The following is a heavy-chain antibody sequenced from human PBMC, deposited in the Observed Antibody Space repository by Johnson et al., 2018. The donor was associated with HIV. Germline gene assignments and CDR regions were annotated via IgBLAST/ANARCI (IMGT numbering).Heavy chain of an antibody. V-gene: IGHV3-20*04. CDR2: INWNGGTI. CDR3: ARKENWPSPGAFDI. CDR1: GFTFSNYG. D-gene: IGHD1-1*01. J-gene: IGHJ3*02. Sequence: MLLVESGGGVVQPGRSLRLSCAASGFTFSNYGMHWVRQAPGKGLEWVSGINWNGGTIGYTDSVKGRFTISRDNAKNSLYLQMNSLRAEDTALYYCARKENWPSPGAFDIWGQVTMVTVSS.